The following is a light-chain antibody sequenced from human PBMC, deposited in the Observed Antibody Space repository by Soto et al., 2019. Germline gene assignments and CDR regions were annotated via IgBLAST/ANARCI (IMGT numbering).Light chain of an antibody. CDR2: GAS. Sequence: IVLTQSPGTLSLSPGERATLSCRASQSVSRSYLAWYQQKPGQAPRLLIFGASSRATGIPDRFSGSGYGTNFTITISRLEPEDFAVYYCQEYDSSPDTFGQGNKQEIK. CDR3: QEYDSSPDT. CDR1: QSVSRSY. V-gene: IGKV3-20*01. J-gene: IGKJ2*01.